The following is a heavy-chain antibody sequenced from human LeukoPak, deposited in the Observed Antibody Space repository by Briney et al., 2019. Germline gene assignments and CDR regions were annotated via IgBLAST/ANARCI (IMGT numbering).Heavy chain of an antibody. Sequence: GGSLRLSCAASGFTFSSYSMNWVRQAPGKGLEWVSSISSSSSYIYYADSVKGRFTISRDNAKNSLYLQMNSLRAEDTAVYYCARRIAVAAVSEFDYWGQGTLVTVPS. J-gene: IGHJ4*02. V-gene: IGHV3-21*01. D-gene: IGHD6-19*01. CDR1: GFTFSSYS. CDR2: ISSSSSYI. CDR3: ARRIAVAAVSEFDY.